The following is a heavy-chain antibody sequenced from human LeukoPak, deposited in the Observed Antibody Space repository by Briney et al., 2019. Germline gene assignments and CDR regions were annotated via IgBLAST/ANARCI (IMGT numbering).Heavy chain of an antibody. CDR1: GGSINSSNW. CDR3: ASLTKGRRFTMIAPTDY. J-gene: IGHJ4*02. V-gene: IGHV4-4*02. Sequence: SGTLSLTCAVSGGSINSSNWLSWVRQPPGKGLEWIGEIYHSGSTNYNPSLKSRVTISVDKSKNQFSLKLSSVTAADTAVYYCASLTKGRRFTMIAPTDYWGQGTLVTVSS. CDR2: IYHSGST. D-gene: IGHD3-22*01.